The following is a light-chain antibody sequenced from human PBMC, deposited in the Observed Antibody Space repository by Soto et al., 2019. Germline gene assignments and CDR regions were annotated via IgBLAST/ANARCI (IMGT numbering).Light chain of an antibody. V-gene: IGKV1-5*03. CDR1: QGIRND. Sequence: DIQMTQSPSSLSASVGDRVTITCRASQGIRNDLGWYQQKPGKAPKLLIYKASSLESGVPSRFSGSGSGTEFTLTISSLQPDDFATYYCQQYNSYLTFGGGTKVDIK. CDR3: QQYNSYLT. CDR2: KAS. J-gene: IGKJ4*01.